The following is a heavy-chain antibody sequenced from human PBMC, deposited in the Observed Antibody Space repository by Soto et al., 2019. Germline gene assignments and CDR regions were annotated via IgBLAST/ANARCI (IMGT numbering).Heavy chain of an antibody. Sequence: PSETLSLTCAVYGGSFSGYYWNWIRQPPGKGLEWIGEINHSGSTNYNPSLKSRVTISVDTSKNQFSLKLSSVTAADTAVYYCAGPRGYSYGPWGFDYYYGMDVWGQGTTVTVSS. CDR1: GGSFSGYY. D-gene: IGHD5-18*01. V-gene: IGHV4-34*01. CDR3: AGPRGYSYGPWGFDYYYGMDV. J-gene: IGHJ6*02. CDR2: INHSGST.